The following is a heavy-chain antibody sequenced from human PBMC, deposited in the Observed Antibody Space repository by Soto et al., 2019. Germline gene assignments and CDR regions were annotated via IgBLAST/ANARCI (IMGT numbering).Heavy chain of an antibody. D-gene: IGHD2-2*01. J-gene: IGHJ4*02. V-gene: IGHV3-30-3*01. Sequence: QVQLVESGGGVVQPGRSLRLSCAASGFTFSSYAMHWVRQAPGKGLEWVAVISYDGSNKYYADSVKGRFTISRDNSKNTLYLQMNSLRAEDTAVYYCARDTNRAEYYFDYWGQGTLVTVSS. CDR3: ARDTNRAEYYFDY. CDR1: GFTFSSYA. CDR2: ISYDGSNK.